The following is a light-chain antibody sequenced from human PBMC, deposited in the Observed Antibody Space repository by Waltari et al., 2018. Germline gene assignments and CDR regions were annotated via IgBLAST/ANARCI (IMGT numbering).Light chain of an antibody. V-gene: IGLV1-47*01. Sequence: QSVLTQPPSASGTPRQRVTISCSGRSPHIASNYVYWYPPLSGTATELLIYRNNRRPAGVPDRVSGSKSGTSASLAISGLRSEDEADYYCAAWDDSLVFGGGTKLTVL. CDR2: RNN. J-gene: IGLJ3*02. CDR3: AAWDDSLV. CDR1: SPHIASNY.